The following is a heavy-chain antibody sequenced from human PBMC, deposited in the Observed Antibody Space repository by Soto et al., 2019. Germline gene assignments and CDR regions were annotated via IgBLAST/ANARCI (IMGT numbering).Heavy chain of an antibody. V-gene: IGHV6-1*01. CDR3: ARDRHRSGSSYGPIYYYGMDV. J-gene: IGHJ6*02. Sequence: PSQTLSLTCAISGDSVSSNSAAWNWIRQSPSRGLEWLGRTYYRSKWYNDYAVSVKSRITINPDTSKNQFSLQLNSVTHEDTAVYYCARDRHRSGSSYGPIYYYGMDVWGQGTTVTVSS. CDR1: GDSVSSNSAA. D-gene: IGHD5-18*01. CDR2: TYYRSKWYN.